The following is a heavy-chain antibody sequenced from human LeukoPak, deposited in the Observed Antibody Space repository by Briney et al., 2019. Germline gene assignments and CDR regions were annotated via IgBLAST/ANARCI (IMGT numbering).Heavy chain of an antibody. CDR3: ARDLGYSGSYFYYFDY. CDR2: IYYSGSA. J-gene: IGHJ4*02. CDR1: GGSISSSSYF. D-gene: IGHD1-26*01. V-gene: IGHV4-39*07. Sequence: SETLSLTCTVSGGSISSSSYFWGWIRQPPGKGLEWIGSIYYSGSAYYNPSLKSRVTISVDTSKNQFSLKLSSVTAADTAVYYCARDLGYSGSYFYYFDYWGQGTPVTVSS.